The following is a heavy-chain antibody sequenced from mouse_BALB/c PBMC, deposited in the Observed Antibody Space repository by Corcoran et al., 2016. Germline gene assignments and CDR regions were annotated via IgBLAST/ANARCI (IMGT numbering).Heavy chain of an antibody. CDR3: ARHEASAYYYGSSYFDY. CDR2: FYPGSGSI. V-gene: IGHV1-62-2*01. Sequence: VQLQQSGAELVKPGASVKLSCKASGYTFTEYIIHWVKQRSGQGLEWIGWFYPGSGSIKYNEKFKDKATLTADKSSSTVYMELSRLTSEDSAVYFGARHEASAYYYGSSYFDYWGQGTTLTVSS. D-gene: IGHD1-1*01. CDR1: GYTFTEYI. J-gene: IGHJ2*01.